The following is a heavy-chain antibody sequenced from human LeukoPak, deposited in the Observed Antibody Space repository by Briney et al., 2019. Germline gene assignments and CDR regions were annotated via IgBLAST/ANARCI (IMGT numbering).Heavy chain of an antibody. Sequence: ASVKVSCKASGYTFTSYAMNWVRQAPGQGLEGMGWINTNTGNPTYAQGFTGRFVFSLDTSVSTAYLQISSLKAEDTAVYYCASLAVAGYDAFDIWGQGTMVTVSS. D-gene: IGHD6-19*01. CDR2: INTNTGNP. V-gene: IGHV7-4-1*02. J-gene: IGHJ3*02. CDR1: GYTFTSYA. CDR3: ASLAVAGYDAFDI.